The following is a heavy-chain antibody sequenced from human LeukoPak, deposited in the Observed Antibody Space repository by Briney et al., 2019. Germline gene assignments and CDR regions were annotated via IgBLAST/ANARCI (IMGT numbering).Heavy chain of an antibody. Sequence: ASVKVSCKASGYTFTSYGISWVRQAPGQGLEWMGRIIPILGIADYAQNFQGRVTITADKSTSTAYMELSSLRSEDTAVYYCARESRDGYNYGVDYWGQGTLVTVSS. CDR2: IIPILGIA. CDR1: GYTFTSYG. D-gene: IGHD5-24*01. J-gene: IGHJ4*02. CDR3: ARESRDGYNYGVDY. V-gene: IGHV1-69*04.